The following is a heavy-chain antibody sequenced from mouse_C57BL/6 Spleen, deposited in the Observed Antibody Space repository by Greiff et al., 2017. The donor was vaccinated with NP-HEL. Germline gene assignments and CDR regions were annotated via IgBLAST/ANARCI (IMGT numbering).Heavy chain of an antibody. CDR3: ARELLRGYAMDY. CDR2: IHPNSGST. Sequence: QVQLQQPGAELVKPGASVNLSCKASGYTFTSYWMHWVKQRPGQGLEWIGMIHPNSGSTNYNEKFKSKATLTVDKSSSTAYMQLSSLTSEDSAVYYCARELLRGYAMDYWGQGTSVTVSS. CDR1: GYTFTSYW. J-gene: IGHJ4*01. V-gene: IGHV1-64*01. D-gene: IGHD1-1*01.